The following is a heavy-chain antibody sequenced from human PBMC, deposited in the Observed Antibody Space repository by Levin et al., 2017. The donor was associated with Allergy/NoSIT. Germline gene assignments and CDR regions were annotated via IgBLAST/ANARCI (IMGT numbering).Heavy chain of an antibody. CDR2: INQDGSEK. V-gene: IGHV3-7*01. D-gene: IGHD2-8*01. CDR3: ARKSMVYVIRAFDY. Sequence: PGGSLRLSCAASGFTFSGFRMGWVRQAPGKGLEWVANINQDGSEKYYVDSVKGRFTISRDNARNSLYLQMNSLRAEDTAVYYCARKSMVYVIRAFDYWGQGTLVTVSS. CDR1: GFTFSGFR. J-gene: IGHJ4*02.